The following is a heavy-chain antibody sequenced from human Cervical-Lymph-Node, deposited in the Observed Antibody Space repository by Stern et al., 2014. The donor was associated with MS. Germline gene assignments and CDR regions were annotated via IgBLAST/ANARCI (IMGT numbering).Heavy chain of an antibody. CDR2: FDSEDGET. D-gene: IGHD1-26*01. CDR1: GYTLTELS. CDR3: ATARPTQWELPLFDY. V-gene: IGHV1-24*01. Sequence: VQLVESGAEVKKPGASVKVSCKVSGYTLTELSMHWVRQAPGKGLEWMGGFDSEDGETIYAQKFQGIVTMTEDTSTDTAYMELSSLRSEGTAVYYCATARPTQWELPLFDYWGQGTLVTVSS. J-gene: IGHJ4*02.